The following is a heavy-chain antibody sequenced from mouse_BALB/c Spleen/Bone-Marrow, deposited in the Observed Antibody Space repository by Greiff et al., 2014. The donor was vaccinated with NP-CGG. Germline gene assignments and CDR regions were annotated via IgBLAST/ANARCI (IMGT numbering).Heavy chain of an antibody. CDR3: ARSGKVRNAMDY. J-gene: IGHJ4*01. Sequence: ESGAELVRPGVSVKISCKGSGYTFADYAIHWVKQSHAKSLEWIGLISGYYGDAIYNQKFKGKATMTVDKSSRTAYMDLARLTSEDSAIYYCARSGKVRNAMDYWGRGTSVTVSS. D-gene: IGHD2-14*01. CDR2: ISGYYGDA. CDR1: GYTFADYA. V-gene: IGHV1-67*01.